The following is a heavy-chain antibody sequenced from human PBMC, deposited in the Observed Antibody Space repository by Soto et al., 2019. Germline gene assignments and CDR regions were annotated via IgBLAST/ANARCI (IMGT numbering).Heavy chain of an antibody. V-gene: IGHV3-48*01. Sequence: GGSLRLSCAASGFTFSSYSMNWVRQAPGKGLEWVSYISSSSSTIYYADSVKGRFTISRDNAKNSLYLQMNSLRAEDTAVYYCAREVRIAAAGSDYWGQGTLVTVSS. CDR2: ISSSSSTI. CDR3: AREVRIAAAGSDY. CDR1: GFTFSSYS. D-gene: IGHD6-13*01. J-gene: IGHJ4*02.